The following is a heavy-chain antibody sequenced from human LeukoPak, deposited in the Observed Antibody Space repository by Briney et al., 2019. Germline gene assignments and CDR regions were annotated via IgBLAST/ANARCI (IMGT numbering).Heavy chain of an antibody. J-gene: IGHJ4*02. CDR2: IYHSGST. Sequence: PSETPSLTCAVSGYSISSGYYWGWIRQPPGKGLEWIGSIYHSGSTYYNPSLKSRVTISVDTSKNQFSLKLSCVTAADTAVYYCARHPHIAAAYGYWGQGTLVTVSS. D-gene: IGHD6-13*01. V-gene: IGHV4-38-2*01. CDR3: ARHPHIAAAYGY. CDR1: GYSISSGYY.